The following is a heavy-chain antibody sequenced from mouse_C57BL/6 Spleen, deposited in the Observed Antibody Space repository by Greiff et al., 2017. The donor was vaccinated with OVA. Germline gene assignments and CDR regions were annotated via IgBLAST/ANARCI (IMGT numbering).Heavy chain of an antibody. CDR1: GFSFNTYA. V-gene: IGHV10-1*01. CDR2: IRSKSNNYAT. D-gene: IGHD2-1*01. J-gene: IGHJ4*01. Sequence: EAGGGLVQPKGSLTLSCAASGFSFNTYAMNWVRQAPGKGLEWVARIRSKSNNYATYYADSVKDRFTISRDDSESMLYLQMNNLKTEDTAMYYCVRHGVYYGNYEDAMDYWGQGTSVTVSS. CDR3: VRHGVYYGNYEDAMDY.